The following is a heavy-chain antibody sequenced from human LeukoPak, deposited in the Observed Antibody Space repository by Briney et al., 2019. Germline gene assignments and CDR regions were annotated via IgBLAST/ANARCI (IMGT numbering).Heavy chain of an antibody. J-gene: IGHJ4*02. CDR3: ARGSYGEYYFDY. D-gene: IGHD4-17*01. CDR1: GFTFDDYG. Sequence: GGSLRLSCAASGFTFDDYGMSWVRQAPGKGLEWVSGINWNGGSTGYADSVKGRFTISKDNAKNSLYLQMNSLRAEDTALYYCARGSYGEYYFDYWGQGTLVTVSS. CDR2: INWNGGST. V-gene: IGHV3-20*04.